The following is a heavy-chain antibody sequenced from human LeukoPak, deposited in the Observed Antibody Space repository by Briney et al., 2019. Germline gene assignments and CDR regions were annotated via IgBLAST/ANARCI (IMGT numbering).Heavy chain of an antibody. CDR1: GYTFTDYL. CDR3: ARDREFCDSNCYSGWFAS. CDR2: INPNSGGT. D-gene: IGHD3-22*01. J-gene: IGHJ5*01. Sequence: ASVKVSCKASGYTFTDYLIHWVRQAPGQGPEWMGRINPNSGGTRYAQKSQGRVIMTRDTSITTLYMELSSLRSDDTAVYYCARDREFCDSNCYSGWFASWGQGALVTVSS. V-gene: IGHV1-2*06.